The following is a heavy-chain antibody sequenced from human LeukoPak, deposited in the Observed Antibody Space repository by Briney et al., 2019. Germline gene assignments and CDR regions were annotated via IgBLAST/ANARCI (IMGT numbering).Heavy chain of an antibody. Sequence: RGSLRLSCVVSGFTFSSYAMSWVRQAPGKGLEWVSSMNSDGSHIYHAGSVEGRFTISRDNARNSLYLQMNGLRDEDTAVYYCARGSFGVFDYWGQGILVTVSS. D-gene: IGHD3-10*01. CDR1: GFTFSSYA. CDR2: MNSDGSHI. CDR3: ARGSFGVFDY. J-gene: IGHJ4*02. V-gene: IGHV3-48*02.